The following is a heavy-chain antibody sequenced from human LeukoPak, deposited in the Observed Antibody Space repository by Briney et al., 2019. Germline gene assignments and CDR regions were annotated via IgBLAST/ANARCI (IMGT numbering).Heavy chain of an antibody. CDR1: GGTFSSYA. J-gene: IGHJ3*02. V-gene: IGHV1-69*04. D-gene: IGHD2-15*01. CDR3: ARGDGKYCSGGSCYLMNAFDI. CDR2: IIPILGIA. Sequence: SVKVSCKASGGTFSSYAISWVRQAPGQGLEWMGRIIPILGIANYAQKFQGRVTITADKSTSTAYMELSSLRSEDTAVYYCARGDGKYCSGGSCYLMNAFDIWGQGTMVTVSS.